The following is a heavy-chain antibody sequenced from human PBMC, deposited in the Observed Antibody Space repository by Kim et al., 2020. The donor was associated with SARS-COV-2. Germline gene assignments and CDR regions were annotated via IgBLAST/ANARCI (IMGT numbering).Heavy chain of an antibody. CDR3: ARRMGFGEFTIDY. Sequence: YSQNFQGRVTLTRDTSASTAYMEVSSLRSEDTAVYYCARRMGFGEFTIDYWGQGTLVTISS. D-gene: IGHD3-10*01. J-gene: IGHJ4*02. V-gene: IGHV1-3*01.